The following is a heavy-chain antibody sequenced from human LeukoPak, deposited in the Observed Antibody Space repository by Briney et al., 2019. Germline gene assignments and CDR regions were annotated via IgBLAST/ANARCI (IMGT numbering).Heavy chain of an antibody. Sequence: GGSLRLSCAASGFTFSSYEMNWVRQAPEKGLEWVSHISSSGNFTKYADSVIGRFTISRDNAKNSVYLQISTLRDEDTAVYYCTRGTAHWGQGTLVTVSP. V-gene: IGHV3-48*03. CDR3: TRGTAH. CDR2: ISSSGNFT. CDR1: GFTFSSYE. J-gene: IGHJ4*02.